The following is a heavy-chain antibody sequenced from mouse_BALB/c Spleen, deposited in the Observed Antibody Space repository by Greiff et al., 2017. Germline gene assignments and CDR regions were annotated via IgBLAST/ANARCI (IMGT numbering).Heavy chain of an antibody. Sequence: EVKLMESGGGLVQPGGSRKLSCAASGFTFSSFGMHWVRQAPEKGLEWVAYISSGSSTIYYADTVKGRFTITRDNPKNTLFLQMTSLRSEDTAMYYCAVDSSGYPYYAMEYWGKGTSVTVSA. CDR2: ISSGSSTI. CDR1: GFTFSSFG. D-gene: IGHD3-2*01. CDR3: AVDSSGYPYYAMEY. J-gene: IGHJ4*01. V-gene: IGHV5-17*02.